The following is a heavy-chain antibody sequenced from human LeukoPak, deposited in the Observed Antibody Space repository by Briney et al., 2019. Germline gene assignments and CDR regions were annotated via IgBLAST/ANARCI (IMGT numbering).Heavy chain of an antibody. Sequence: GGSLRLSCAASGFTFASYGMHWVRQAPGKGLEWVAVIWYDGSNKYYADSVKGRFTISRDNSKNTLYLQMNSLRAEDTAVYYCARDPIAAVRFDYWGQGTLVTVSS. CDR1: GFTFASYG. CDR3: ARDPIAAVRFDY. CDR2: IWYDGSNK. V-gene: IGHV3-33*01. D-gene: IGHD6-13*01. J-gene: IGHJ4*02.